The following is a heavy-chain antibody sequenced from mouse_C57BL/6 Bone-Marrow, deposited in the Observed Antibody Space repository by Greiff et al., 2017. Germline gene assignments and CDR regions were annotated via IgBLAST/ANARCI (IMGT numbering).Heavy chain of an antibody. CDR1: GYTFTSYW. CDR3: AREGFWFAY. V-gene: IGHV1-55*01. CDR2: IYPGRGST. J-gene: IGHJ3*01. Sequence: QVQLQHPGAELVKPGASVKMSCKASGYTFTSYWITWVKQRPGHGLEWIGDIYPGRGSTNYNEKFKSKATLTVDTSSSTAYMQLSSLTSEDSAVYYCAREGFWFAYWGQGTLVTVSA.